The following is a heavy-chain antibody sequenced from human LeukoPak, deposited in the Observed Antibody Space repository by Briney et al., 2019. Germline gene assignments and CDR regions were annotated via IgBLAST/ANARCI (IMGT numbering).Heavy chain of an antibody. Sequence: ASVKVSCKASGYTFTGYYMHWVRQAPGQGLEWMGWINPNSGTTDYAQIFQGRVTMTRDTSISIAYMELSSLRSDDTAVYHCARVRAPSFTQGGFDYWGQGTLVTVSS. CDR3: ARVRAPSFTQGGFDY. V-gene: IGHV1-2*02. D-gene: IGHD3-16*01. CDR1: GYTFTGYY. CDR2: INPNSGTT. J-gene: IGHJ4*02.